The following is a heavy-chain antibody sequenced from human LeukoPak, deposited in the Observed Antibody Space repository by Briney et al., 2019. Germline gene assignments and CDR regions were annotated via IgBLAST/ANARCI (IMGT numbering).Heavy chain of an antibody. V-gene: IGHV3-48*01. CDR2: ISSSSSTI. D-gene: IGHD6-13*01. Sequence: PGGSLRLSCAASGFTFSSYSMNWVRQAPGKGLEWVSYISSSSSTIYYADSVKGRFTISRDNSKNTLYLQMNSLRAEDTAVYYCAKGALVGYMDVWGKGTTVTISS. J-gene: IGHJ6*03. CDR3: AKGALVGYMDV. CDR1: GFTFSSYS.